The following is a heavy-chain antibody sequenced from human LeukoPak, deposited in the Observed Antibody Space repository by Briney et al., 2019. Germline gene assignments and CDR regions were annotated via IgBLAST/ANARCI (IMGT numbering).Heavy chain of an antibody. J-gene: IGHJ3*02. CDR3: ARRGYDSSGYRDAFDI. V-gene: IGHV5-51*01. D-gene: IGHD3-22*01. CDR1: GYSFTSYW. Sequence: GESLKISRKGSGYSFTSYWIGWVRQMPGKGLEWMGIIYPGDSDTTYSPSFQGQVTISADKSISTAYLQWSSLKASDTAMYYCARRGYDSSGYRDAFDIWGQGTMVTVSS. CDR2: IYPGDSDT.